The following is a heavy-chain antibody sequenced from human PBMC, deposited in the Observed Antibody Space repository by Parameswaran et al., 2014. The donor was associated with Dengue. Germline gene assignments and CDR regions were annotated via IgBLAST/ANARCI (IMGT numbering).Heavy chain of an antibody. CDR3: ASNPLGTVTTPFPY. V-gene: IGHV4-30-4*01. D-gene: IGHD4-17*01. Sequence: WIRQPPGKGLEWIGYIYYSGSTYYNPSLKSRVTISVDTSKNQFSPKLSSVTAADTAVYYCASNPLGTVTTPFPYWGQGTLVTVSS. J-gene: IGHJ4*02. CDR2: IYYSGST.